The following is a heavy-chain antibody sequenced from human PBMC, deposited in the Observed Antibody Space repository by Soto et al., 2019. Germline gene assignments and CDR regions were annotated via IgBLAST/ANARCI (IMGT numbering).Heavy chain of an antibody. V-gene: IGHV4-30-2*01. CDR1: GGSISSGGYS. J-gene: IGHJ5*02. CDR3: ARGGGHRRFLEWEDWFDP. CDR2: IYHSGST. Sequence: SETLSLTCAVSGGSISSGGYSWSWIRQPPGKGLEWIGYIYHSGSTYYNPSLKSRVTISVDRSKNQFSLKLSSVTAADTAVYYCARGGGHRRFLEWEDWFDPWGQGTLVTVSS. D-gene: IGHD3-3*01.